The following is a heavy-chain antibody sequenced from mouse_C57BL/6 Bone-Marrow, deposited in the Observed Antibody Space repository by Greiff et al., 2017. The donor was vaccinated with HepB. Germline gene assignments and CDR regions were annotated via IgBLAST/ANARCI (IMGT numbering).Heavy chain of an antibody. V-gene: IGHV1-82*01. CDR3: AVYGNYDY. J-gene: IGHJ2*01. D-gene: IGHD2-1*01. Sequence: QVKLMESGPELVKPGASVKISCKASGYAFSSSWMNWVKPRPGKGLEWIGRIYPGDGDTNYNGKFKGKATLTADKSSSTAYMQLSSLTSEDSAVYFCAVYGNYDYWGQGTTLTVSS. CDR1: GYAFSSSW. CDR2: IYPGDGDT.